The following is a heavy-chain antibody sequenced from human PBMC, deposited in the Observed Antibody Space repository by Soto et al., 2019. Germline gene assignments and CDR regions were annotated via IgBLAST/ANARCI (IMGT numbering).Heavy chain of an antibody. CDR1: GGTFSKYS. CDR3: ASTSYCNGSSCYSRHYYGMDV. CDR2: ITPFVDTS. J-gene: IGHJ6*02. D-gene: IGHD2-2*01. Sequence: QVRLVQSGAEVKKPGSSVKVTCKVSGGTFSKYSLSWVRQTPGQGLEWMGGITPFVDTSNYAQRFLGRVTITADKSTNTAFLEVSGLKSEDTALYFCASTSYCNGSSCYSRHYYGMDVWGQGTTVTASS. V-gene: IGHV1-69*06.